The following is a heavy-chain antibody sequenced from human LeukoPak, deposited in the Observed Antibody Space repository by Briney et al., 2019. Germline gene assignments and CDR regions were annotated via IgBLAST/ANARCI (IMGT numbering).Heavy chain of an antibody. CDR2: IHYTGAT. V-gene: IGHV4-34*01. D-gene: IGHD3-9*01. CDR1: GGSITGYY. J-gene: IGHJ4*02. Sequence: SETLSLTCAVYGGSITGYYWSWIRQTPGRGLEWVGEIHYTGATSYNPYLKSRATISTDTSKNQFSLRLSSVTAADTAVYYCARGNILTGYCFDFWGQGALVTVSS. CDR3: ARGNILTGYCFDF.